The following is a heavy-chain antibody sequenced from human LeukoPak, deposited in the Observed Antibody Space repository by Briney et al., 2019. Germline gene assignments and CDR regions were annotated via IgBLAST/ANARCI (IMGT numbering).Heavy chain of an antibody. CDR1: GGSISSYY. CDR2: IYYSGST. J-gene: IGHJ4*02. V-gene: IGHV4-59*01. Sequence: SXXLSLTCTVSGGSISSYYWSWIRQPPGKGLEWIGYIYYSGSTKYNTSLKRRVTISVDTSKNQFSLKLSSVTAADTAVYYCARDPTMADFDYWGQGTLVTVSS. CDR3: ARDPTMADFDY. D-gene: IGHD3-10*01.